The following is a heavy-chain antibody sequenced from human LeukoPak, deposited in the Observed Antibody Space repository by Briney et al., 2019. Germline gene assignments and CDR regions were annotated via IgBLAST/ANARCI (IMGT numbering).Heavy chain of an antibody. V-gene: IGHV3-73*01. D-gene: IGHD4-17*01. Sequence: GGSLKLSCAASGFTFSDSALHWVRQASGKGLEWVGRIRSKPNNYATAYAPSVKGRFTISRDDSKNTAYLQMNSLKTEDTALYYCTILYGDTALNWFDPWGPGTLVTVSP. J-gene: IGHJ5*02. CDR3: TILYGDTALNWFDP. CDR2: IRSKPNNYAT. CDR1: GFTFSDSA.